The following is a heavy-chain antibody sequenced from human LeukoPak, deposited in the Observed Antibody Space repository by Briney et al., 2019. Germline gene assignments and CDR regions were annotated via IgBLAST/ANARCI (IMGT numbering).Heavy chain of an antibody. CDR1: GFTFSSYA. CDR3: AKEGYYGSGNWFDP. V-gene: IGHV3-23*01. J-gene: IGHJ5*02. CDR2: ISVSGRTT. Sequence: PGGSLRLSCAASGFTFSSYAMSWVRQAPGKGLEWVSAISVSGRTTYSPYSVKGRFTISRDNSKTTLYLQMNSLRAEDTAVYYCAKEGYYGSGNWFDPWGQGTLVTVSS. D-gene: IGHD3-10*01.